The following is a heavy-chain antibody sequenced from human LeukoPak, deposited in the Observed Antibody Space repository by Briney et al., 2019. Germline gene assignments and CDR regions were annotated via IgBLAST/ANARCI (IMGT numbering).Heavy chain of an antibody. CDR1: GFPFSNYW. V-gene: IGHV3-66*01. CDR2: IYSGGST. J-gene: IGHJ4*02. CDR3: ARGGRFGEYYFDY. Sequence: QTGGSLRLSCAASGFPFSNYWMTWVRQAPGKGLEWVSVIYSGGSTYYADSVKGRFTISRDNSKNTLYLQMNSLRAEDTAVYYCARGGRFGEYYFDYWGQGTLVTVSS. D-gene: IGHD3-3*01.